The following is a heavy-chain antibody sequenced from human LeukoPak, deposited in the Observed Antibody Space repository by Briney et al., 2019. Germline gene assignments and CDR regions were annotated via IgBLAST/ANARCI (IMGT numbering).Heavy chain of an antibody. CDR1: GYTFTSYG. Sequence: ASVKVSCKASGYTFTSYGISWVRQAPGQGLEWMGWISAYNGNTNYAQKLQGRVTMTTDTSTSTAYMELSRLRSDDTAVYYCARHTRAITFDYWGQGTLVTVSS. V-gene: IGHV1-18*01. CDR2: ISAYNGNT. J-gene: IGHJ4*02. CDR3: ARHTRAITFDY. D-gene: IGHD1-20*01.